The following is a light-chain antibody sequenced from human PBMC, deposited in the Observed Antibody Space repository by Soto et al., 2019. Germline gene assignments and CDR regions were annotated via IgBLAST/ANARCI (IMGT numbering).Light chain of an antibody. CDR2: GVS. J-gene: IGLJ1*01. V-gene: IGLV2-14*01. CDR3: ISYTGSSTSYV. CDR1: RSDIGSYNY. Sequence: QSALTQPASVSGSPGQSITISCSGTRSDIGSYNYVAWYQQFPGKTPKILIYGVSNRPSGVSSRFSGSKSGNTASLTISGLQAEDEADYYCISYTGSSTSYVLGSGTKVT.